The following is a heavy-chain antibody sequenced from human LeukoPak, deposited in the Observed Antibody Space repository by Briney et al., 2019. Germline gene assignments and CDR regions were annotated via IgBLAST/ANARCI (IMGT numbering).Heavy chain of an antibody. J-gene: IGHJ6*02. CDR1: GYTFTSYY. V-gene: IGHV1-46*01. CDR2: INPSGGST. D-gene: IGHD3-22*01. CDR3: AWGPPRIIVDYYYYYGMDV. Sequence: ASVKVSCKASGYTFTSYYMHWVRQAPGQGLEWMGIINPSGGSTSYAQKFQGRVTMTRDTSTSTVYMELSSLRSEDTAVYYCAWGPPRIIVDYYYYYGMDVWGQGTTVTVSS.